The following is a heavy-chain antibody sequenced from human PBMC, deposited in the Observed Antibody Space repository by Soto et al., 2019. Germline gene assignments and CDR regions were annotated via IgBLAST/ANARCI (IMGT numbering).Heavy chain of an antibody. Sequence: EVQLVESVGGLVQPGGSLRLSCAASGFTFSDYWMSWVRQAPGKGLEWVDNIKKDGSDKNYVDSVKGRFTISSHNAKNSLYLQMNSLRAEDTAVYYCVLSGYNSGWYPNHDYFNYWGQGTLVTVSS. CDR1: GFTFSDYW. CDR3: VLSGYNSGWYPNHDYFNY. D-gene: IGHD6-19*01. CDR2: IKKDGSDK. J-gene: IGHJ4*02. V-gene: IGHV3-7*05.